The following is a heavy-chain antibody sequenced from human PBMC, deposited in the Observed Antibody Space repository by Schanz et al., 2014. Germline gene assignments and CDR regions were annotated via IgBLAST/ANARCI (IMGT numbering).Heavy chain of an antibody. CDR3: VRVPSRDVSFDL. D-gene: IGHD3-16*01. Sequence: QVQVVQSGAEVKKPGASVKVSCKASGYTFTSYSIHWVRQAPGQGLEWMGWINVGNGNMKYSQKFQGRVTITRDTSASTVYMELSSLRSDDTAHYYCVRVPSRDVSFDLWGRGTLXTVSS. V-gene: IGHV1-3*01. CDR1: GYTFTSYS. J-gene: IGHJ2*01. CDR2: INVGNGNM.